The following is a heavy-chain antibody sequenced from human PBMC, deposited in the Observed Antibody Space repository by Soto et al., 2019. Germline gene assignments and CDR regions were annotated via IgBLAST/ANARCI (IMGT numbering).Heavy chain of an antibody. Sequence: GASVKVSCKASGYTFTSYYIHWVRQAPGQGLEWMGIINPSGGSTSYAQKFQGRVTMTRDTSTSTVYMELSSLRSEDTAVYYCVRDSGGATSNWFDPWGQGTLVTAPQ. J-gene: IGHJ5*02. CDR2: INPSGGST. D-gene: IGHD1-26*01. CDR3: VRDSGGATSNWFDP. CDR1: GYTFTSYY. V-gene: IGHV1-46*03.